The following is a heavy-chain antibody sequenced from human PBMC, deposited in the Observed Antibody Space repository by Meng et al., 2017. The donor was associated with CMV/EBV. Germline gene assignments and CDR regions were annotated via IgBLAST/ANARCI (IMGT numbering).Heavy chain of an antibody. J-gene: IGHJ3*02. CDR2: IYSGRTT. V-gene: IGHV3-53*01. D-gene: IGHD6-19*01. Sequence: GESLKISCAVTGLTVSSNYMSWVRQAPGKGLEWVSVIYSGRTTGYADSVRGRFTISRDKSKNTLYLQMNSLRVEDTAVYYCVRSSGWYAFDMWGQGTMVTVSS. CDR1: GLTVSSNY. CDR3: VRSSGWYAFDM.